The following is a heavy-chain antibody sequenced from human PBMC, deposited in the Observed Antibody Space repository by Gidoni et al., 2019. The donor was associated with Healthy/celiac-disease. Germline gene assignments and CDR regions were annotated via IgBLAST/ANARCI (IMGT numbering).Heavy chain of an antibody. CDR2: ISAYNGNT. CDR3: ARGYGATDEYYFDY. V-gene: IGHV1-18*01. J-gene: IGHJ4*02. Sequence: QVQLVQSGDEAKKPVASVTVSCKASGYTCTSYGISWVRQAPGQGLEWMGWISAYNGNTNYAQKLQGRVTMTTDTSTSTAYMELRSLRSDDTAVYYCARGYGATDEYYFDYWGQGTLVTVSS. CDR1: GYTCTSYG. D-gene: IGHD4-17*01.